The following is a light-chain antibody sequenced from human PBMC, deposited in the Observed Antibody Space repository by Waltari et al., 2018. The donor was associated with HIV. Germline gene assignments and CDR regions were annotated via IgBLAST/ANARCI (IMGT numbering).Light chain of an antibody. CDR3: QQYGTSPAGT. V-gene: IGKV3-20*01. CDR2: GAS. J-gene: IGKJ1*01. Sequence: EIVLTQSPGTLSLSPGERATLSCRASQSVSSSYLAWYQQKPGQAPRHLIYGASSRATGIPDRVSCSGSGTDFTLTISRLEPEDFAVYDCQQYGTSPAGTFGQGTKVEIK. CDR1: QSVSSSY.